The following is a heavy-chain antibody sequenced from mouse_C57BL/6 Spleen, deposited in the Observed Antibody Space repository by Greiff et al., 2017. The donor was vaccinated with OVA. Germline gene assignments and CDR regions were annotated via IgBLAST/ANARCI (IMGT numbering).Heavy chain of an antibody. CDR1: GYTFTDYN. Sequence: EVKLMESGPELVKPGASVKMSCKASGYTFTDYNMHWVKQSHGKSLEWIGYINPNNGGTSYNQKFKGKATLTVNKSSSTAYMELRSLTSEDSAVYYCASTTVVRDYAMDYWGQGTSVTVSS. J-gene: IGHJ4*01. D-gene: IGHD1-1*01. CDR3: ASTTVVRDYAMDY. CDR2: INPNNGGT. V-gene: IGHV1-22*01.